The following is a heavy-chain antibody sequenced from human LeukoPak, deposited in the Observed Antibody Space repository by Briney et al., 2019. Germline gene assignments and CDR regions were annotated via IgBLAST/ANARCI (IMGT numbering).Heavy chain of an antibody. Sequence: GGSLRLSCAASGFTFSSHWMHWVRQAPGKGLVWVSRINGDGSNTTYADSVKGRFTISRDNSKNTLYLQMNSLRAEDTAVYYCARSGTDAFDIWGQGTMVTVSS. CDR3: ARSGTDAFDI. CDR1: GFTFSSHW. J-gene: IGHJ3*02. V-gene: IGHV3-74*03. CDR2: INGDGSNT. D-gene: IGHD6-25*01.